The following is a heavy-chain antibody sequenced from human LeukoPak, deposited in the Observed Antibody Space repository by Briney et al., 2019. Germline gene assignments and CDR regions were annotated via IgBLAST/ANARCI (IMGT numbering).Heavy chain of an antibody. CDR3: AKAGYSSSWYGYFDY. J-gene: IGHJ4*02. CDR1: GFTFSSYS. CDR2: ISSSSSYI. D-gene: IGHD6-13*01. Sequence: GGSLRLSCAASGFTFSSYSMNWVRQAPGKGLEWVSSISSSSSYIYYADSVKGRFTISRDNAKNSLYLQMNSLRAEDMALYYCAKAGYSSSWYGYFDYWGQGTLVTVSS. V-gene: IGHV3-21*04.